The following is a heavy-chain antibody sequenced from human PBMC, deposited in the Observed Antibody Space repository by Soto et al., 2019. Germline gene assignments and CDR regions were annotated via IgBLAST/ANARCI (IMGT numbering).Heavy chain of an antibody. CDR3: ARDADGYYSCAIQSLDN. CDR1: GYIFTNYY. Sequence: QVQLVQSGAEVKKPGASVRVSCKASGYIFTNYYMHWLRQAPGQGLEWVGIINPNGGSTTYAQKFQGIITLTSDTSTSTFYMEFSRQSSEYTAVYYCARDADGYYSCAIQSLDNWCQGTLVTVSS. J-gene: IGHJ4*02. CDR2: INPNGGST. V-gene: IGHV1-46*01. D-gene: IGHD5-18*01.